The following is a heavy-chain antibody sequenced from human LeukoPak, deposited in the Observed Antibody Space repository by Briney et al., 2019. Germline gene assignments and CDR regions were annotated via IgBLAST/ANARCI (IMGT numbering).Heavy chain of an antibody. CDR2: INHSGST. Sequence: SETLSLTCAVYGGSFSGYYWSWIRQPPGKGLEWIGEINHSGSTNYNPSLNSRVTISVVTSKNQFSLQVNSVTAADTAVYYCVRHDGRGGSTMGALDSWGQGSLVTVSS. CDR3: VRHDGRGGSTMGALDS. V-gene: IGHV4-34*01. D-gene: IGHD5/OR15-5a*01. CDR1: GGSFSGYY. J-gene: IGHJ4*02.